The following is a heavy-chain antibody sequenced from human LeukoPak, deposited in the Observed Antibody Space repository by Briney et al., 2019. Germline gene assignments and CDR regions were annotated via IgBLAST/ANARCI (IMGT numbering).Heavy chain of an antibody. Sequence: GGSLRLSCTASGFTFSDYEMNWLRQAPGKGLEWPSYISGSGTTMYYADSVRGRFTISRDNAENSLYLQTNSLRAEDTAIYYCARGLRKGRYFDYWGQGTLVTVSS. CDR2: ISGSGTTM. CDR3: ARGLRKGRYFDY. V-gene: IGHV3-48*03. J-gene: IGHJ4*02. CDR1: GFTFSDYE. D-gene: IGHD3-16*01.